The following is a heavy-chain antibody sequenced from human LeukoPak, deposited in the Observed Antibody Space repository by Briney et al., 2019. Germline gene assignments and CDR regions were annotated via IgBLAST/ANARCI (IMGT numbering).Heavy chain of an antibody. V-gene: IGHV1-18*01. J-gene: IGHJ6*03. CDR3: VRDGHRLYDYYYYYMDV. Sequence: GASVKVSCKASGYTFASDGISWVRQAPGQGLEWMGWISGYNGNTNYAQKFQGRVTVTTDTSTSTAYMELRSLRSDDTAVYFCVRDGHRLYDYYYYYMDVWGKGTTVTVSS. D-gene: IGHD2-2*02. CDR1: GYTFASDG. CDR2: ISGYNGNT.